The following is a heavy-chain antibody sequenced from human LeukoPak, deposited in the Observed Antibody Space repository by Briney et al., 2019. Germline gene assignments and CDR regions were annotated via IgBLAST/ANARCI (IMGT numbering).Heavy chain of an antibody. CDR3: ARAQYCYESAPRRWFDP. J-gene: IGHJ5*02. CDR1: TXTSYG. D-gene: IGHD3-22*01. Sequence: TXTSYGMSWVRQAPGQGLEWMGWISAYNGNTNYAQTLQGRVTMSTDTSTSTAYMELRSLRSDDTAVYYCARAQYCYESAPRRWFDPWGQGTLVTVSS. V-gene: IGHV1-18*01. CDR2: ISAYNGNT.